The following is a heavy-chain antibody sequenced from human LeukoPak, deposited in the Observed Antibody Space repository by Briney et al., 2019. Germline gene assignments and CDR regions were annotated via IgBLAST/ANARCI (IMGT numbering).Heavy chain of an antibody. CDR1: GGSISSYY. J-gene: IGHJ5*02. V-gene: IGHV4-59*01. CDR3: ARIVSQRITMVRGVIIWFDP. Sequence: SETLSLTCTVSGGSISSYYWGWIRQPPGNGLEWIGYIYYSGSTNYNPSLKSRVTISVNTSKNQFSLKLSSVTAADTAVYYCARIVSQRITMVRGVIIWFDPWGQGTLVTVSS. D-gene: IGHD3-10*01. CDR2: IYYSGST.